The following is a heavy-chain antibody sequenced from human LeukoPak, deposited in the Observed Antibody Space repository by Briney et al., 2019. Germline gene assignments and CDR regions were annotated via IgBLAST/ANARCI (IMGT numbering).Heavy chain of an antibody. CDR2: IRSKAYGGTT. V-gene: IGHV3-49*04. J-gene: IGHJ4*02. CDR1: GFTFGDYA. D-gene: IGHD3-10*01. CDR3: ESMVRGALTHFDY. Sequence: GSLRLSCAASGFTFGDYAMSWVRQAPGKGLEWVGFIRSKAYGGTTEYAASVKGRFTISRDDSKSIAYLQMNSLKTEDTAVYYCESMVRGALTHFDYWGQGTLVTVSS.